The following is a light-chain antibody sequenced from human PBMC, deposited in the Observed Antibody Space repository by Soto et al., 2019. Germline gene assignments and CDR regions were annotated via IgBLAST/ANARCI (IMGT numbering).Light chain of an antibody. CDR1: QSISSY. V-gene: IGKV1-39*01. Sequence: DIQMTQSPSSLSASVGDRVTITCRASQSISSYLNWYQQKPGKAPKLLIYAASSLQSGVPSRFRGSGSGTDFTLTISSLQPEDFATYYCQKSYSTPPLTFGGGTKVEIK. CDR3: QKSYSTPPLT. J-gene: IGKJ4*01. CDR2: AAS.